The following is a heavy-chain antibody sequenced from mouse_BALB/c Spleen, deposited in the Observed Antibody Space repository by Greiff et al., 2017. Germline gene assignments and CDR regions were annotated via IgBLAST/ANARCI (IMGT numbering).Heavy chain of an antibody. CDR1: GYTFTSYT. CDR2: INPSSGYT. Sequence: QVQLQQSGAELARPGASVKMSCKASGYTFTSYTMHWVNQRPGQGLEWIGYINPSSGYTNYNQKFKDKATLTADKSSSTAYMQLSSLTSEDSAVYYCARRRNYCNYYYAMDYWGQGTSVTVSA. CDR3: ARRRNYCNYYYAMDY. V-gene: IGHV1-4*01. D-gene: IGHD2-1*01. J-gene: IGHJ4*01.